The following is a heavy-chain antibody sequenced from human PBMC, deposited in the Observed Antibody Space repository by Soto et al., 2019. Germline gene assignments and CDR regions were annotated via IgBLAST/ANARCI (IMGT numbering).Heavy chain of an antibody. D-gene: IGHD4-17*01. V-gene: IGHV3-23*01. J-gene: IGHJ1*01. CDR1: GFTFSGYA. Sequence: EVQLLESGGGLVQPGGSLRLSCAASGFTFSGYAMSWVRQAPGRGLEWVSSISGSGGTTYYADSVKGRFTISRDNPKNTLYLQMNSLRAEDTAVYYCASRVTKYFQYWGQGTLVTVSS. CDR2: ISGSGGTT. CDR3: ASRVTKYFQY.